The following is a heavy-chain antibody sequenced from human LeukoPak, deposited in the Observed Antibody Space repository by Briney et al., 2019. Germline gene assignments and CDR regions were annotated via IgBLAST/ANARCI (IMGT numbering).Heavy chain of an antibody. CDR1: GFTFSSYG. Sequence: GGTLRLSCAASGFTFSSYGMSWVRQAPGKGLEWVSGISGGDGTTYYADSVKGRFTISRDNSKNTLYLQMNSLRGDDTAVYYCAGGCSRGGCYSSYFDYWGQGTLVTVS. CDR3: AGGCSRGGCYSSYFDY. D-gene: IGHD2-15*01. J-gene: IGHJ4*02. V-gene: IGHV3-23*01. CDR2: ISGGDGTT.